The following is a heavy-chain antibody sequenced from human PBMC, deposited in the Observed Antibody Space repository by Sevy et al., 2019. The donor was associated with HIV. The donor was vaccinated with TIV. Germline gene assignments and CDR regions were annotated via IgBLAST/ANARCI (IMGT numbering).Heavy chain of an antibody. V-gene: IGHV3-48*02. CDR3: ARDKKYSSGWGYFDY. J-gene: IGHJ4*02. CDR1: GFTFSSYS. Sequence: GGSLRLSCAASGFTFSSYSMNWVRQAPGKGLEWVSYISSSSSTIYYADSVKGRFTISRDNAKNSLYLQMNSLRDEDTAVYYFARDKKYSSGWGYFDYWGQGTLVTVSS. CDR2: ISSSSSTI. D-gene: IGHD6-19*01.